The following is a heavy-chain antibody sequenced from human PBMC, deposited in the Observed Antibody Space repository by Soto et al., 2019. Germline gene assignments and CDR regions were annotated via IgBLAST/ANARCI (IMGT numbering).Heavy chain of an antibody. CDR1: GGSISRGCYS. J-gene: IGHJ4*02. Sequence: QLQLQESGSGLVKPSQTLSLTCAVSGGSISRGCYSWSWIRQPPGKGLEWIGSIYHSRSTYSNPSLNCRVTISVERSTNQFSLKLSAVTASDTAVYYCARVRVRCGIDYCGQGTLVTVSS. CDR3: ARVRVRCGIDY. CDR2: IYHSRST. V-gene: IGHV4-30-2*01. D-gene: IGHD2-15*01.